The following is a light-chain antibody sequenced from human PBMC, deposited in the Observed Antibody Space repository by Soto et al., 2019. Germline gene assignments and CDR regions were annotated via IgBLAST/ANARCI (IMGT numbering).Light chain of an antibody. CDR3: QAWDSGTVV. Sequence: SYELTQPPSVSVSPGQTASITCSGDKLGDKYVCWYQQKPGQSPVQVIYEDTKRPSGIYERFSGSNSGNTATLTISGTQTMDEADYYCQAWDSGTVVFGGGTKLTVL. CDR1: KLGDKY. J-gene: IGLJ2*01. CDR2: EDT. V-gene: IGLV3-1*01.